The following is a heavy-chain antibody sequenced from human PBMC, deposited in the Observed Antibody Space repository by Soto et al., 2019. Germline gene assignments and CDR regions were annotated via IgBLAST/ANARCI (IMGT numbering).Heavy chain of an antibody. CDR2: INAGNGNT. Sequence: QVQLVQSGAEEKKPGASVKVSCKASGYTFTNYAMHWVRQAPGQRLEWMGWINAGNGNTKYSQKFQGRVTISRDTSASTAYMEMSSFRAEDTYVYYCARDSWGADYWGQGTLVTVSS. D-gene: IGHD3-16*01. V-gene: IGHV1-3*05. J-gene: IGHJ4*02. CDR1: GYTFTNYA. CDR3: ARDSWGADY.